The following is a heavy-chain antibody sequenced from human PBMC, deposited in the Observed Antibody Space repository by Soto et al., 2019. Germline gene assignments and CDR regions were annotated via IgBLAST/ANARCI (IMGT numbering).Heavy chain of an antibody. CDR3: ARGGDVNYYHGMDD. J-gene: IGHJ6*02. Sequence: QDQLVQSGGEVKEPGASVKLSCTASGYTFTSYGISWVRQAPGQGLEWMGWISAYNGKTNYAQNVQGRVTMTTDTSTRTAYMDLRSLRSDDTAVYYCARGGDVNYYHGMDDWGQGTTVTVSS. CDR2: ISAYNGKT. D-gene: IGHD5-12*01. V-gene: IGHV1-18*01. CDR1: GYTFTSYG.